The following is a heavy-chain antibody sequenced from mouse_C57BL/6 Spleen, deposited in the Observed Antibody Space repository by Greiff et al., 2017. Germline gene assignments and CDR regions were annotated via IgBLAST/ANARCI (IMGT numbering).Heavy chain of an antibody. Sequence: QVQLQQSGAELVKPGASVKISCKASGYAFSSYWMNWVKQRPGKGLEWIGQIYPGDGDTNYNGKFKGKATLTADKSSSTAYMQLSSLTSEDSAVYFCARYYYYGSSRYGGYFDYWGQGTTLTVSS. D-gene: IGHD1-1*01. J-gene: IGHJ2*01. CDR2: IYPGDGDT. CDR1: GYAFSSYW. CDR3: ARYYYYGSSRYGGYFDY. V-gene: IGHV1-80*01.